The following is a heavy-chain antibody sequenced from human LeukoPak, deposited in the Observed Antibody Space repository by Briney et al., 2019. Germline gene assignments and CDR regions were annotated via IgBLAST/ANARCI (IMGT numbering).Heavy chain of an antibody. CDR1: GFTFSSYE. Sequence: GGSLRLSCAASGFTFSSYEMNWVRQAPGKGLEWVANIKQDGSERYYVDSVKGRFTISRDNAKNSLYLQMNSLRAEDTAVYYCARYSRGAYYYYMDVWGKGTTVTVSS. CDR3: ARYSRGAYYYYMDV. D-gene: IGHD3-22*01. J-gene: IGHJ6*03. V-gene: IGHV3-7*01. CDR2: IKQDGSER.